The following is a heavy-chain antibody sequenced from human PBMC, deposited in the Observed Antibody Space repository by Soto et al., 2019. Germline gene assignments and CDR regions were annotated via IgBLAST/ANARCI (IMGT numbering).Heavy chain of an antibody. Sequence: EVQLLESGGGLVQPGGSLRLSCAASGFTFSNYAMSWARQAPGKGLEWVAAISGSGGSTHYADSVKGRFTISRDNSKNTLYVQVSSLRVEDTAVYYCAKDDPMIMPPNYYGMDVWGQGTTVTVSS. V-gene: IGHV3-23*01. D-gene: IGHD3-16*01. CDR3: AKDDPMIMPPNYYGMDV. CDR2: ISGSGGST. J-gene: IGHJ6*02. CDR1: GFTFSNYA.